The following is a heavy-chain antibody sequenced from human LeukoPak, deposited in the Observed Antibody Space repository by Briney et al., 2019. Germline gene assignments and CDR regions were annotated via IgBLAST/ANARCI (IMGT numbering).Heavy chain of an antibody. J-gene: IGHJ4*02. D-gene: IGHD6-13*01. CDR2: INDGGGNT. CDR1: GFTFSTYG. CDR3: ARDSGSSWREGLNY. V-gene: IGHV3-21*01. Sequence: GGSLRLSCAASGFTFSTYGMTWVRQAPGKGLEWVSIINDGGGNTHYADSVKGRFTISRDNAKNSLYLQMNSLRAEDTAVYFCARDSGSSWREGLNYWGQGTLVTVSS.